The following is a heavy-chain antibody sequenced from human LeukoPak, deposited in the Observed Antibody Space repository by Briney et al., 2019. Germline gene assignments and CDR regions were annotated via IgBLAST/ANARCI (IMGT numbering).Heavy chain of an antibody. J-gene: IGHJ4*02. Sequence: PSETLSLTCTVSGGSISSFYWSWIRQPPGKGLEGIGYIYYSGNTNYNPSLKNRVTISVDTSKNQFSLKLSSVTAADTAVYYCARGYSGSYGRFDYWGQGTLATVSS. CDR3: ARGYSGSYGRFDY. D-gene: IGHD1-26*01. CDR1: GGSISSFY. V-gene: IGHV4-59*01. CDR2: IYYSGNT.